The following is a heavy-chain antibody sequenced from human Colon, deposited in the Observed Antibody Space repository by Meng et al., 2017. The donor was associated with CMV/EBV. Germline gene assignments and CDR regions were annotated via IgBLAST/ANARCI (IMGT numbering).Heavy chain of an antibody. V-gene: IGHV3-23*03. CDR3: AKDWTQDGLFTFDF. CDR2: IYQDGRQ. Sequence: GESLKISCSASGFTFSAFSMNWVRQTPSKGLEWVSIIYQDGRQFYADSVKGRFTISRDNSRDTVYLQMTDLRAADTATYFCAKDWTQDGLFTFDFWGRGTVVTVSS. CDR1: GFTFSAFS. D-gene: IGHD1-1*01. J-gene: IGHJ4*02.